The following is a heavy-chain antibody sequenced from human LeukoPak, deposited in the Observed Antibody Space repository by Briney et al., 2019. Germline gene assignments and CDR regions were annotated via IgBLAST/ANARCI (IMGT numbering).Heavy chain of an antibody. CDR1: GGSFSGYY. Sequence: PSETLSLTCAVYGGSFSGYYWSWIRQPPGKGLEWIGEINHSGSTNYNPSLKSRVTISVDTSKNQFSLKLSSVTAADTAVYYCARPGSSGTEDYWGQGTPVTVSS. V-gene: IGHV4-34*01. CDR2: INHSGST. D-gene: IGHD6-13*01. CDR3: ARPGSSGTEDY. J-gene: IGHJ4*02.